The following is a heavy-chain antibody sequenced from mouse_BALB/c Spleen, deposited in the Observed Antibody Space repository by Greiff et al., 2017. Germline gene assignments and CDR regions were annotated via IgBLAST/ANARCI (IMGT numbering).Heavy chain of an antibody. CDR3: ARWGPAY. CDR1: GYTFTSYW. V-gene: IGHV1S81*02. Sequence: VQLQQPGAELVKPGASVKLSCKASGYTFTSYWMHWVKQRPGQGLEWIGEINPSNGRTNYNEKFKSKATLTVDKSSSTAYMQLSSLTSEDSAVYYCARWGPAYWGQGTTRTVSS. J-gene: IGHJ2*01. CDR2: INPSNGRT.